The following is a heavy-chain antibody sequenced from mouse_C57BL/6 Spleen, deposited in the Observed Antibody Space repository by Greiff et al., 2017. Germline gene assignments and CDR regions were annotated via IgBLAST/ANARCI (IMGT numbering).Heavy chain of an antibody. CDR2: IYPGDGDT. J-gene: IGHJ4*01. D-gene: IGHD1-2*01. V-gene: IGHV1-80*01. CDR3: ARPLLRYYAMDY. CDR1: GYAFSSYW. Sequence: VKLMESGAELVKPGASVKISCKASGYAFSSYWMNWVKQRPGKGLEWIGQIYPGDGDTNYNGKFKGKATLTADKSSSTAYMQLSSLTSEDSAVYFCARPLLRYYAMDYWGQGTSVTVSS.